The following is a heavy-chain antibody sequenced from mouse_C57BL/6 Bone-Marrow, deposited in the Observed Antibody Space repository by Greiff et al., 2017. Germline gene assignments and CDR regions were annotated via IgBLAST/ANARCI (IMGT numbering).Heavy chain of an antibody. CDR1: GYTFTDYY. CDR2: IFPGSGST. CDR3: ARTYGRYFDV. V-gene: IGHV1-75*01. Sequence: QVQLKESGPELVKPGASVKISCKASGYTFTDYYINWVKQRPGQGLEWIGWIFPGSGSTYYNEKFKGKATLTVDKSSSTAYMVRSSLTPEDSAVYFCARTYGRYFDVWGTGTTVTFSS. J-gene: IGHJ1*03. D-gene: IGHD1-2*01.